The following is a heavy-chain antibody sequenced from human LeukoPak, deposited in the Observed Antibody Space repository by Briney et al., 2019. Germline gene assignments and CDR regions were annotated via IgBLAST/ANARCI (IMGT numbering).Heavy chain of an antibody. V-gene: IGHV4-39*07. CDR1: GGSISSSSYY. CDR2: IYYSAST. CDR3: ARDAYDILTGSPPY. D-gene: IGHD3-9*01. J-gene: IGHJ4*02. Sequence: SETLSLTCTVSGGSISSSSYYWGWIRQPPGKGLEWIGSIYYSASTYYNPSLKSRVTISVDTSKNQFSLKLSSVTAADTAVYYCARDAYDILTGSPPYWGQGTLVTVSS.